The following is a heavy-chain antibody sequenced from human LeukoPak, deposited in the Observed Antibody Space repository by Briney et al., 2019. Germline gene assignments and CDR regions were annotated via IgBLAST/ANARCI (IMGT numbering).Heavy chain of an antibody. CDR1: GYTFTGYY. V-gene: IGHV1-18*04. CDR3: ARGSASAAGIGWFDP. Sequence: GASVKVSCKASGYTFTGYYMHWVRQAPGQGLEWMGWISGYNGNTNYAQKFQGRVTMTTDTSTRTAYMEMRSLRSDDTAMYYCARGSASAAGIGWFDPWGQGTLVTVSS. D-gene: IGHD6-13*01. CDR2: ISGYNGNT. J-gene: IGHJ5*02.